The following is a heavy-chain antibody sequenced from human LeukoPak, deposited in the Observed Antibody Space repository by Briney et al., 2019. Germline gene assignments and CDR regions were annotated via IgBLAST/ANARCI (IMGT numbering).Heavy chain of an antibody. Sequence: ASVKVSCKASGYTFTGYYMHRVRQAPGQGLEWMGWINPNSGGTNYAQKFQGRVTMTRDTSISTAYMELSRLRSDDTAVYYCARTEYSSGWYEFWDYWGQGTLVTVSS. J-gene: IGHJ4*02. CDR3: ARTEYSSGWYEFWDY. D-gene: IGHD6-19*01. V-gene: IGHV1-2*02. CDR2: INPNSGGT. CDR1: GYTFTGYY.